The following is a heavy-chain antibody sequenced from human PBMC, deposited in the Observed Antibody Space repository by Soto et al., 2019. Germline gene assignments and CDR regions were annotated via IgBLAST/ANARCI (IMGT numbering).Heavy chain of an antibody. V-gene: IGHV4-61*05. CDR3: ARDYGDYSFFFDY. D-gene: IGHD4-17*01. J-gene: IGHJ4*02. Sequence: SETLSLTCTVSGGSIRSSDYYWGWIRQPPGEGLEWIGGYSGFTNYNPSLESRATISVDHSKNQFFLTLRSVTAADTAVYYCARDYGDYSFFFDYWGQGALVTGSS. CDR1: GGSIRSSDYY. CDR2: YSGFT.